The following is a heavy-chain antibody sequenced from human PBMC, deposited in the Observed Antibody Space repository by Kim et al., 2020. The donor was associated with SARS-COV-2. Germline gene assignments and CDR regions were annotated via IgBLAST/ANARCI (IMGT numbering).Heavy chain of an antibody. D-gene: IGHD3-3*01. J-gene: IGHJ4*02. V-gene: IGHV3-30*18. CDR3: AKDAEYDFWSGYFFDY. CDR1: GFTFSSYG. Sequence: GGSLRLSCAASGFTFSSYGMHWVRQAPGKGLEWVAVISYDGSNKYYADSVKGRFTISRDNSKNTLYLQMNSLRAEDTAVYYCAKDAEYDFWSGYFFDYWGQGTLVTVSS. CDR2: ISYDGSNK.